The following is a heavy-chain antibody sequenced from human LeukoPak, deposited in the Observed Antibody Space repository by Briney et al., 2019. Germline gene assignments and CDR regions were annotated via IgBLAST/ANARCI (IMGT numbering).Heavy chain of an antibody. CDR2: IYYRSKWYN. Sequence: SQTLSLTCAISGDSVPSNSAAWNWIRQSPSRGLEWLGRIYYRSKWYNDYAVSVKSRITINPDTSKNQFSLQLNSVTPEDTAVYYCARELPSPTWEQQLVVNYGMDVWGQGTTVTVSS. D-gene: IGHD6-13*01. CDR3: ARELPSPTWEQQLVVNYGMDV. CDR1: GDSVPSNSAA. V-gene: IGHV6-1*01. J-gene: IGHJ6*02.